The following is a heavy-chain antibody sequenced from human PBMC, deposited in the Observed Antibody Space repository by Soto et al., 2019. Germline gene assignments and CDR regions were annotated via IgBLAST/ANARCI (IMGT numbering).Heavy chain of an antibody. V-gene: IGHV4-61*03. CDR1: DDSFIASGSSISSFY. CDR3: STNTGQIEDAWGHYRSRGFFEN. Sequence: SETLSLPCNVSDDSFIASGSSISSFYWSWIRQSPQRGLEWIVDMYYSGRTTYNLSLKSRVTIALDMSNNHVSLKMTSVTAADSSLYYFSTNTGQIEDAWGHYRSRGFFENWGKRNRVVVSS. J-gene: IGHJ4*03. CDR2: MYYSGRT. D-gene: IGHD3-16*02.